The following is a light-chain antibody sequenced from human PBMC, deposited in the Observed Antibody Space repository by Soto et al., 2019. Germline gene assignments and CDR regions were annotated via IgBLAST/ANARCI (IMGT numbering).Light chain of an antibody. J-gene: IGLJ1*01. CDR2: EVS. V-gene: IGLV2-14*01. Sequence: QSALTQPASVSGSPGQSITISCTGTSSDVGGYNYVSWYQQHPGKAPKLLIYEVSNRPSGVSHRFSGSKSDNTASLTISGLQAEDEADYYCSSYTITNILSYVFGTGTQLTVL. CDR1: SSDVGGYNY. CDR3: SSYTITNILSYV.